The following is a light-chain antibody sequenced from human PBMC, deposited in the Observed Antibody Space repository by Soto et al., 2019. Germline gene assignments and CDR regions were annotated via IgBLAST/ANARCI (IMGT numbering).Light chain of an antibody. V-gene: IGKV3-20*01. J-gene: IGKJ1*01. Sequence: EIVLTQSPGTLSLSPGERATLSCRATQSLSDRFLAWYQQKPGQAPRLLIHGASTRASGIPDRFSGRGSGTDFTLTISRLEPEDFAVYFCQQYDSSPPTFGQGTKVDIK. CDR1: QSLSDRF. CDR2: GAS. CDR3: QQYDSSPPT.